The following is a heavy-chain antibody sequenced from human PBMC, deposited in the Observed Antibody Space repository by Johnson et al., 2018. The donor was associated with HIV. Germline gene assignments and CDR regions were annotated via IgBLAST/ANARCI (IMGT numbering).Heavy chain of an antibody. V-gene: IGHV3-53*01. CDR2: IYSGGST. J-gene: IGHJ3*02. Sequence: EVQLVESGGGLIQRGGSLRLSCAASGFNVISNYMSWVRQAPGKGLEWVSVIYSGGSTYYADSVKGRFTISRDNSKNTLYLQMNSLRAEDTAVYYCAKVDDYGDWGGAFDIWGQGTMVTVSS. CDR3: AKVDDYGDWGGAFDI. CDR1: GFNVISNY. D-gene: IGHD4-17*01.